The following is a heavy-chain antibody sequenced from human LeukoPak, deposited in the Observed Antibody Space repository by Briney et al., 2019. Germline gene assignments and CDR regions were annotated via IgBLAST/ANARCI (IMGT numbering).Heavy chain of an antibody. CDR2: INHSGST. J-gene: IGHJ4*02. D-gene: IGHD3-10*01. Sequence: SETLSLTCAVYGGSFRGYYWSWIRQPPGKGLEWIGEINHSGSTNYNPSLKSRVTISVDTSKNQFSLKLSSATAADTAVYYCARRTIVRVFDYWGQGTLVTVSS. CDR1: GGSFRGYY. V-gene: IGHV4-34*01. CDR3: ARRTIVRVFDY.